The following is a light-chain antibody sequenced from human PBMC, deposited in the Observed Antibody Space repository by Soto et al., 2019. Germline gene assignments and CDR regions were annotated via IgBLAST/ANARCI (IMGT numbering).Light chain of an antibody. CDR2: EVS. CDR1: SSDVGGYNY. Sequence: QSVLTQPASVSGSPGQSITISCTGTSSDVGGYNYVSWYQQHPGKAPKLMIYEVSNRPSGVSNRFSGSKSGNTASLTISGLQADDDANYYCTSYTSSSTLGLFGGGTKLTVL. V-gene: IGLV2-14*01. J-gene: IGLJ2*01. CDR3: TSYTSSSTLGL.